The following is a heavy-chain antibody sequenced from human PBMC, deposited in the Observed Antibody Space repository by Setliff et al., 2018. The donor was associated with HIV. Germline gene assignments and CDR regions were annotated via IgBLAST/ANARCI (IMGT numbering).Heavy chain of an antibody. CDR1: GGSISSSTYY. V-gene: IGHV4-39*07. CDR3: ARAFCSSASCYGGGDAFDI. CDR2: IHNSGST. J-gene: IGHJ3*02. D-gene: IGHD2-2*01. Sequence: SETLSLTCTVSGGSISSSTYYWGWIRQPPGKGLEWIGSIHNSGSTYYNPALKSRLTISVDTSKNHFSLKLSAVTAADTAVYYCARAFCSSASCYGGGDAFDIWGQGTMVTVS.